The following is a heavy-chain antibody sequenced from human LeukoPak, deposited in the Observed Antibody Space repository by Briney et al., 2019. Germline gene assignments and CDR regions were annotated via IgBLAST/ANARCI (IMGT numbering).Heavy chain of an antibody. Sequence: GESLKISCRGSGYNFTAYWIAWVRQMPGKGLEWMGIIYPGDSDSRYSPSFKGQVTISADRSISTAYLHWSSLKASDTAVYYCARLLAAAGTAYYYYMDVWGKGTTVTVSS. CDR1: GYNFTAYW. D-gene: IGHD6-13*01. CDR3: ARLLAAAGTAYYYYMDV. J-gene: IGHJ6*03. CDR2: IYPGDSDS. V-gene: IGHV5-51*01.